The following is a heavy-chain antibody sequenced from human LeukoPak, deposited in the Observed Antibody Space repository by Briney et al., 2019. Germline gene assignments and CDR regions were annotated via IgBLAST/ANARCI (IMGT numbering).Heavy chain of an antibody. CDR1: GYTFTSYA. D-gene: IGHD3-22*01. J-gene: IGHJ4*02. V-gene: IGHV1-2*02. CDR3: AIGPYDSSGYYYSAFDY. CDR2: ITPSGGT. Sequence: ASVKVSCKASGYTFTSYAIHWVRQAPGQGLEWMGWITPSGGTNYPQKFQGRVAITWDTSITTAYMDLSRLTSVDTAVYYCAIGPYDSSGYYYSAFDYWGQGTLVTVSS.